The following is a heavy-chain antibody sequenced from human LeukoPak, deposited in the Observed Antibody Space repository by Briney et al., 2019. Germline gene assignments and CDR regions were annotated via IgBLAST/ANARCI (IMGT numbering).Heavy chain of an antibody. V-gene: IGHV1-3*01. CDR2: INAGNGNT. D-gene: IGHD5-12*01. CDR3: ARDFRYYYSGYDLVDY. Sequence: ASVKVSCKASGYTFTSYAMHWVRQAPGQRLEWMGWINAGNGNTKYSQKFQGRVTITRDTSASTAYMELNSLRAEDTAVYYCARDFRYYYSGYDLVDYWGQGTLVTVSS. J-gene: IGHJ4*02. CDR1: GYTFTSYA.